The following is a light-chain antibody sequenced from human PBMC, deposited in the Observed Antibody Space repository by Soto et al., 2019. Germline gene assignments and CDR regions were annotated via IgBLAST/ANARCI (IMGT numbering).Light chain of an antibody. J-gene: IGLJ2*01. CDR1: SGHSSYA. Sequence: QLVLTQSPSASASLGASVKLTCTLSSGHSSYAIAWHQQQPEKGPRYLMKLNSDGSHSKGDGIPDRFSGSSSGADRYLTISSLQSEDEADYYCQTWGTDVVFGGGTQLTVL. CDR3: QTWGTDVV. V-gene: IGLV4-69*01. CDR2: LNSDGSH.